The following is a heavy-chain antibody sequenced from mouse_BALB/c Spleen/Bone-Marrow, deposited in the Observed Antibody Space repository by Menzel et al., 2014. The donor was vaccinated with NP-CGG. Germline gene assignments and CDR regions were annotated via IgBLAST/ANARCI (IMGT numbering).Heavy chain of an antibody. V-gene: IGHV7-3*02. D-gene: IGHD1-1*01. J-gene: IGHJ1*01. CDR1: GFTFTDYY. Sequence: EVKLMESGGGLVQPGGSLRLSCATSGFTFTDYYMSWVRQPPGKALEWLGFIRNKANGYTTEYSASVKGRFTISRDNSQSILYLQMNTLRAEDSATYYCARDYYYGNYWYFDVWGAGTTVAVSS. CDR2: IRNKANGYTT. CDR3: ARDYYYGNYWYFDV.